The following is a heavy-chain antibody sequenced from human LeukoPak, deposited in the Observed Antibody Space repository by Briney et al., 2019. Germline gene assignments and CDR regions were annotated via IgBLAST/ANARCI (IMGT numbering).Heavy chain of an antibody. CDR2: IYHSGST. J-gene: IGHJ4*02. V-gene: IGHV4-4*02. CDR3: ASGKRFLEWLFDY. D-gene: IGHD3-3*01. Sequence: PSGTLSLTCAVSGGSISSSNWWSWVRQPPGKGLEWMGEIYHSGSTNYNPSLKSRVTISVDKSKNQFSLKLSSVTAADTAVYYCASGKRFLEWLFDYWGQGTLVTVSS. CDR1: GGSISSSNW.